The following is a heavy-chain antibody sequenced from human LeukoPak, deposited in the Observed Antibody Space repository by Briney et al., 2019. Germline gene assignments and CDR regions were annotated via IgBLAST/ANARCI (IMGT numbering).Heavy chain of an antibody. CDR2: INHSGST. J-gene: IGHJ6*03. V-gene: IGHV4-34*01. CDR1: GGSFSGYY. Sequence: SETLSLTCAVYGGSFSGYYWSWIRQPPGKGLEWIGEINHSGSTNYNPSLKSRVTISVDTSKNQFSLKLSSVTAADTAVYYCARRRTADCSSTSCYRWYYYYYYMDVWGKGTAATVSS. D-gene: IGHD2-2*02. CDR3: ARRRTADCSSTSCYRWYYYYYYMDV.